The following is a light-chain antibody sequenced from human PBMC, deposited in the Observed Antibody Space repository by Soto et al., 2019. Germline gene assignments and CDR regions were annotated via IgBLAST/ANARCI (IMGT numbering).Light chain of an antibody. V-gene: IGLV2-8*01. CDR3: SSYACSNTLGV. J-gene: IGLJ1*01. Sequence: QSALTQPPSASGSLGQSVTVSCTGTSNDVGRYNYVSWYQQHPGKVPKLIIYEVTKRPSGVPNRFSGSKSGNTASLTVSGLQAEDEADYYCSSYACSNTLGVFGTGTKLTVL. CDR2: EVT. CDR1: SNDVGRYNY.